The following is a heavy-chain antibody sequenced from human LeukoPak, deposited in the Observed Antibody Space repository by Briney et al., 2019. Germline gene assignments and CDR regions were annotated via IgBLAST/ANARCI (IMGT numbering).Heavy chain of an antibody. CDR2: IRSKANSYAT. V-gene: IGHV3-73*01. CDR1: GFTFSGSA. J-gene: IGHJ3*02. D-gene: IGHD3-9*01. CDR3: TRRVNYDILTGYYSGESDAFDI. Sequence: PGGSLRLSCAASGFTFSGSAMHWVRQASGKGLEWVGRIRSKANSYATAYAASVKGRFTISRDDSKNTAYLQMNSLKTEDTAVYYCTRRVNYDILTGYYSGESDAFDIWGQGTMVTVSS.